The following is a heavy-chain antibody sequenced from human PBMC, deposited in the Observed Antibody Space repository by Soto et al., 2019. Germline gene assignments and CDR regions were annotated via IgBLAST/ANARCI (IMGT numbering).Heavy chain of an antibody. CDR1: GFMFSSYA. Sequence: PGGSLRLSCAASGFMFSSYAMSWVRQAPGKGLEWVSAISGSGGITYYADSVKARFTISRDNSKNTLYLQMNSLRAGDTAVYYCAKLQDFWSGPFEFWGQGTLVTVSS. CDR2: ISGSGGIT. V-gene: IGHV3-23*01. CDR3: AKLQDFWSGPFEF. D-gene: IGHD3-3*01. J-gene: IGHJ4*02.